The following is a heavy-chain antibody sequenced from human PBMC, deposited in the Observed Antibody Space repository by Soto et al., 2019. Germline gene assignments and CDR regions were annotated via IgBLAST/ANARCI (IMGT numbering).Heavy chain of an antibody. J-gene: IGHJ3*02. D-gene: IGHD2-21*01. Sequence: GGSLRLSCAASGFTFSSYSMNWVRQAPGKGLEWVSSISSSSSYIYYADSVKGRFTISRDNAKNSLYLQMNSLRAEDTAVYYCARDRFSVVGIKPDAFDIWGQGTMVTVSS. CDR2: ISSSSSYI. V-gene: IGHV3-21*01. CDR1: GFTFSSYS. CDR3: ARDRFSVVGIKPDAFDI.